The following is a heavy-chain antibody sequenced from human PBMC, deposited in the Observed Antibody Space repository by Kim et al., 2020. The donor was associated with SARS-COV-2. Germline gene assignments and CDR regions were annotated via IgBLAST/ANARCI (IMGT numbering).Heavy chain of an antibody. Sequence: GGSLRLSCAASGFTFSNAWMSWVRQAPGKGLEWVGRIKSKTDGGTTDYAAPVKGRFTISRDDSKNTLYLQMNSLKTEDTAVYYCTTVFRWLQLYYFDYWGQGTLVTVSS. D-gene: IGHD5-12*01. V-gene: IGHV3-15*01. CDR1: GFTFSNAW. J-gene: IGHJ4*02. CDR2: IKSKTDGGTT. CDR3: TTVFRWLQLYYFDY.